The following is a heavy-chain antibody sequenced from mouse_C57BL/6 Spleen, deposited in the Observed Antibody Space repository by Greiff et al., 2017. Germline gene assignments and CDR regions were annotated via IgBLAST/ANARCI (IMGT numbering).Heavy chain of an antibody. CDR3: ARELDYYGSRYAMDY. Sequence: EVQRVESGPGLVKPSQSLSLTCSVTGYSITSGYYWNWIRQFPGNKLEWMGYISYDGSNNYNPSLKNRISITRDTSKNQFFLKLNSVTTEDTATYYCARELDYYGSRYAMDYWGQGTSVTVSS. CDR1: GYSITSGYY. D-gene: IGHD1-1*01. V-gene: IGHV3-6*01. CDR2: ISYDGSN. J-gene: IGHJ4*01.